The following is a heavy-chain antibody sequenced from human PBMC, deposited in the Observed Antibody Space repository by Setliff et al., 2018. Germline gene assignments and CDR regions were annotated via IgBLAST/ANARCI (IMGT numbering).Heavy chain of an antibody. D-gene: IGHD5-18*01. V-gene: IGHV3-30*04. CDR1: GFSLGSYA. Sequence: GGSLRLSCAASGFSLGSYAMHWVRQTPGKGLEWVTVISYDGSRKYYADSVKGRITISLKLSSVTAADTAVYYCARGRRGRPNTQQPDYWGQGTLVTVSS. CDR3: ARGRRGRPNTQQPDY. J-gene: IGHJ4*02. CDR2: ISYDGSRK.